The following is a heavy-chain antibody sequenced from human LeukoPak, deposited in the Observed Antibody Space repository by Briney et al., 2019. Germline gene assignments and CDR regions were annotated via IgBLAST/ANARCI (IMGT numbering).Heavy chain of an antibody. CDR3: ARGSTMVRGVRGIFDY. CDR1: GFTFSTYG. V-gene: IGHV3-33*08. J-gene: IGHJ4*02. D-gene: IGHD3-10*01. Sequence: GGSLRLSCAASGFTFSTYGMHWVRQAPGKGLEWVAVIWYGGSNTYYADSVKGRFTISRDNSKNTLYLQMNSLRAEDTAVYYCARGSTMVRGVRGIFDYWGQGTLVTVSS. CDR2: IWYGGSNT.